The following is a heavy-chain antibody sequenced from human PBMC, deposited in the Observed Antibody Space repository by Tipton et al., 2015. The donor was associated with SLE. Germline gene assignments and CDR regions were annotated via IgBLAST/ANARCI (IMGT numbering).Heavy chain of an antibody. CDR3: ARIADYYSYAMDV. CDR2: IYSGGST. D-gene: IGHD6-13*01. CDR1: GFTFGSYG. Sequence: RLSCAASGFTFGSYGMTWVRQAPGKGLDCVSVIYSGGSTYYGDSVKGRLTISRDSSKRTLYLQMNSLRAEDTAIYYCARIADYYSYAMDVWGQGTTVTVSS. V-gene: IGHV3-23*03. J-gene: IGHJ6*02.